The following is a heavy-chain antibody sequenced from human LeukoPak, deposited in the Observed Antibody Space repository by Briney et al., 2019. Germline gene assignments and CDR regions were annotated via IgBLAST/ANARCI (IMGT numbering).Heavy chain of an antibody. CDR1: GFTFSSYA. Sequence: GGSLRLSCAASGFTFSSYAMSWVRQAPGKGLEWVSAISGSGGSTYYADSVKGRFTISRDNSKNTLYLQMNSLRAEDTAVYYCASLPSYSSGWYDVDYWGQGTLVTVSS. CDR3: ASLPSYSSGWYDVDY. CDR2: ISGSGGST. J-gene: IGHJ4*02. D-gene: IGHD6-19*01. V-gene: IGHV3-23*01.